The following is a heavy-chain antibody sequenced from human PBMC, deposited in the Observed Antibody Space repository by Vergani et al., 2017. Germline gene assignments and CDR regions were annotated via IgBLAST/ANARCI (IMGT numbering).Heavy chain of an antibody. CDR2: INPSGGHT. CDR3: ARGDYCILTGYRY. Sequence: QVQVVQSGAEVKKSGASVKVSCKTSEYTFSNYYMHWVRQAPGQGLEWMGIINPSGGHTNYAQKFQGSVTMTRDTSTSTVYMELGSLRSEVTAIYYCARGDYCILTGYRYWGQGTLVTVSA. J-gene: IGHJ4*02. V-gene: IGHV1-46*03. D-gene: IGHD3-9*01. CDR1: EYTFSNYY.